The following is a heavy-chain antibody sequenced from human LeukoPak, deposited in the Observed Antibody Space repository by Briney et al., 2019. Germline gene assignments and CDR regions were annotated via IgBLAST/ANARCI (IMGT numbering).Heavy chain of an antibody. CDR2: ISGSGGTT. J-gene: IGHJ4*02. CDR3: AKDLTYYYDSTGYYFDY. Sequence: PRGSLRLSCAASGFTFSSYAMCWVRQAPGKGLELVSGISGSGGTTYYADSVKGRFTISRDNSKNTLYLQLNSLRAEDTAIYYCAKDLTYYYDSTGYYFDYWGQGTLVTVSS. D-gene: IGHD3-22*01. CDR1: GFTFSSYA. V-gene: IGHV3-23*01.